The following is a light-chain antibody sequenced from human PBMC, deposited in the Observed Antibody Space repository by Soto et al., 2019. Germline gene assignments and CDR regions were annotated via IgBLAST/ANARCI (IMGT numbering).Light chain of an antibody. CDR2: GAS. CDR3: QQRYSRPLT. V-gene: IGKV1-39*01. CDR1: QYISSY. J-gene: IGKJ3*01. Sequence: DIQMTQSPSSLSASVGDRVTITCRASQYISSYVNWYQQKPGKAPKFLIYGASDLQRGVPSRFSGSGSGTDFTLTINSLQPEDFATYYCQQRYSRPLTFGPGTKLDIK.